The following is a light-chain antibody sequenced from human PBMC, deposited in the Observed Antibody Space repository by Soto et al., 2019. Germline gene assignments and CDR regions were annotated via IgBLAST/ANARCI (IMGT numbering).Light chain of an antibody. V-gene: IGKV1-39*01. Sequence: DIKMTQSPSALSASVRDRVTITCRASQSISSNLNWYQQKPGKAPKLLIYAASSLQSGVPSRFSGSGSGTDFTLTISSLLPEDFATYYCHQSYSTPHLTFGGGTTVAIK. J-gene: IGKJ4*01. CDR3: HQSYSTPHLT. CDR1: QSISSN. CDR2: AAS.